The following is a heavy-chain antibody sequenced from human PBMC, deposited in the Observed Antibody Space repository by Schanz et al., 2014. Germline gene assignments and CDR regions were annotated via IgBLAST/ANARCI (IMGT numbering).Heavy chain of an antibody. CDR3: ARDRDQWDGNYLDY. J-gene: IGHJ4*02. CDR1: GYTFTRSG. D-gene: IGHD1-26*01. Sequence: QVQLVQSGGEVKKPGASVKVSCKASGYTFTRSGISWVRQAPGQGLEWMGWIGGSDGNTNFAQKFQGRVTMTTDTSTSTVYMELRSLTSDDSAVYYCARDRDQWDGNYLDYWGQGTLVTVSS. CDR2: IGGSDGNT. V-gene: IGHV1-18*01.